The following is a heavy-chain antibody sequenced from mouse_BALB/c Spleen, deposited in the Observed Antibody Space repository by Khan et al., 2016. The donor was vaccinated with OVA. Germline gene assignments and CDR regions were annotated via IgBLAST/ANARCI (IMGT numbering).Heavy chain of an antibody. CDR3: SVRGLRWVFYY. J-gene: IGHJ2*01. Sequence: VQLQQSGAELAKPGASVKMSCKASGYTFINYWILWVKQRPGQGLEWIGHINPSIGDTEYNQNFKDKATLTADKSSRTSYLQLSSLTSEDSAVSYWSVRGLRWVFYYGGQGTTLAVSS. CDR2: INPSIGDT. V-gene: IGHV1-7*01. D-gene: IGHD1-1*02. CDR1: GYTFINYW.